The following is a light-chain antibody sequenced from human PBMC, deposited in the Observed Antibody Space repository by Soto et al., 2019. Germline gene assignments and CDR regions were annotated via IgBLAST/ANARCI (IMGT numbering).Light chain of an antibody. CDR3: QSYDSSRSGSV. V-gene: IGLV1-40*01. Sequence: QSVLTQPPSVSGAPGQRVTISCTGSSSNIGAGYHVHWYQQLPGTAPKLLIYGNSNRPSGVPDRFSGSKSGTSASLAITGLQAEDEADYYCQSYDSSRSGSVFGGWTKLTVL. J-gene: IGLJ3*02. CDR2: GNS. CDR1: SSNIGAGYH.